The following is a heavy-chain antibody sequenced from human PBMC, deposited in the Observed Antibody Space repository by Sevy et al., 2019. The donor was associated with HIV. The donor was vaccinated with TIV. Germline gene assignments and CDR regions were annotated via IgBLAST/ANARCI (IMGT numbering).Heavy chain of an antibody. V-gene: IGHV1-18*01. CDR2: ISADSGNS. J-gene: IGHJ4*02. Sequence: ASVKVSCKASGYPFSSYGISWVRQAPGQGLEWMGWISADSGNSNYAQNLQGRVTMTTDTSTSTAYMGLRSLRFDDTAVYYCARDLVGYGGNSIDYWGQGTLVTVSS. D-gene: IGHD2-8*02. CDR1: GYPFSSYG. CDR3: ARDLVGYGGNSIDY.